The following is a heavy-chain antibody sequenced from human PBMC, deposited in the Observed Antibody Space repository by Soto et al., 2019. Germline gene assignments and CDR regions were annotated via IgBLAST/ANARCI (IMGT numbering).Heavy chain of an antibody. J-gene: IGHJ5*02. V-gene: IGHV3-64*04. CDR3: ARGSDYRGTWFAP. CDR2: ISTNGGST. Sequence: GGSLRLSCSASGFTFSSYAMHWVRQAPGKGLEYVSSISTNGGSTHYADSVKGRFTISRDNSKNTLYLQMNSLRAEDTAVYYCARGSDYRGTWFAPWGQGTLVTVSS. D-gene: IGHD4-4*01. CDR1: GFTFSSYA.